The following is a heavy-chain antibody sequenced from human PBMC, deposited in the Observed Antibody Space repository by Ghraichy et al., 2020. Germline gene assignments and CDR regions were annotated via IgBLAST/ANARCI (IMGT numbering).Heavy chain of an antibody. J-gene: IGHJ6*02. CDR1: GFTFSSYS. CDR2: ISSSSRYI. Sequence: GGSLRLSCAASGFTFSSYSMNWVRQAPGKGLEWVSSISSSSRYIYYADSVKGRFTISRDNAKNSLYLQMNSLRAEDTAVYYCARDGAVAHYYYGMDVWGQGTTVTVSS. CDR3: ARDGAVAHYYYGMDV. V-gene: IGHV3-21*01. D-gene: IGHD6-19*01.